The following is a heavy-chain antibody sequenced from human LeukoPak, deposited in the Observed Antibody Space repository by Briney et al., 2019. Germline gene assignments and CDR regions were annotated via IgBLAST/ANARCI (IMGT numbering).Heavy chain of an antibody. CDR2: IYYSGST. Sequence: SETLSLTCTVSGGSISSYYWSWIRQPPGKGLEWIGYIYYSGSTNYNPSLKSRVTISVDTSKNQFSLKLSSVTAADTAVYYCARDNVSDRSSKHYYYYMDVWGKGTTVTVSS. J-gene: IGHJ6*03. CDR3: ARDNVSDRSSKHYYYYMDV. D-gene: IGHD2-2*01. V-gene: IGHV4-59*01. CDR1: GGSISSYY.